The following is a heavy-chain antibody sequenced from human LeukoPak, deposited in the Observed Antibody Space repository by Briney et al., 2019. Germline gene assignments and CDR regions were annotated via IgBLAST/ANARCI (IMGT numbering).Heavy chain of an antibody. Sequence: PGGSLRLSCAASGFTFSSYWMHWVRQAPGKGLIWVSRINTDGSSTGYADSVKGRFTISRDDAKSTLYLQMNSLRAEDTAVYYCARAPGSISIYWGQGTLVTVSS. D-gene: IGHD3-10*01. V-gene: IGHV3-74*01. CDR3: ARAPGSISIY. CDR2: INTDGSST. J-gene: IGHJ4*02. CDR1: GFTFSSYW.